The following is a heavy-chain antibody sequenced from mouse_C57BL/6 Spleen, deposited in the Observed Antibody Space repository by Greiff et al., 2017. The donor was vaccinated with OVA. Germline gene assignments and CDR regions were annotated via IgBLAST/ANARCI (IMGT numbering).Heavy chain of an antibody. V-gene: IGHV5-4*01. CDR1: GFTFSSYA. Sequence: DVQLVESGGGLVKPGGSLKLSCAASGFTFSSYAMSWVRQTPEKRLEWVATISDGGSYTYYPDNVKGRFTITRDNARNNLYLQLSHLKSEDTAMYYGARDGRWLLQDYYAMDYWGQGTSVTVSS. CDR3: ARDGRWLLQDYYAMDY. J-gene: IGHJ4*01. CDR2: ISDGGSYT. D-gene: IGHD2-3*01.